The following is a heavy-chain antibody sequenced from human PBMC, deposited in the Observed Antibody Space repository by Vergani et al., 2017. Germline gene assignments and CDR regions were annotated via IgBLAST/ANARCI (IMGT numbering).Heavy chain of an antibody. J-gene: IGHJ4*02. Sequence: QVQLVQSGAEVKKPGASVKVSCKASGYPFTSYYMHWVRQVPGQGLEWMGIINHSGSSTSYAQKFQVRVTVTRDTSTITVYMELSSLRSEDTAVYYCAREGKVGATASDYWGQGTLVTVSS. V-gene: IGHV1-46*01. D-gene: IGHD1-26*01. CDR1: GYPFTSYY. CDR3: AREGKVGATASDY. CDR2: INHSGSST.